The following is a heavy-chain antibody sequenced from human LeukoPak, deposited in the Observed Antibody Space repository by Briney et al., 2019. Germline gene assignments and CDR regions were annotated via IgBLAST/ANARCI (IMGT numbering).Heavy chain of an antibody. D-gene: IGHD3-16*02. Sequence: GGSLRLSWAASGYTFSDQSVNWVRQVPGKGLEWVSSISSSGTYIYYADSVKGRFTISRDNAKNSLFLQMNSLRAEDTAVYYCVSGNDPDYVWGTYRLDAFDIWGEGTMVIVSS. J-gene: IGHJ3*02. CDR1: GYTFSDQS. V-gene: IGHV3-21*01. CDR2: ISSSGTYI. CDR3: VSGNDPDYVWGTYRLDAFDI.